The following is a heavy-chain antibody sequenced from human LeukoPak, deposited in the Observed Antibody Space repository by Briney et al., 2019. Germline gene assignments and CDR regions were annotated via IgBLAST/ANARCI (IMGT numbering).Heavy chain of an antibody. Sequence: PSETLSLTCAVYRGSFSGYYWTWIRQSPGKGLEWIGEINHIVTTNYNPSLKSRVTISIHTSKNQFSLKLSSVTAADTAVYYCARGPTIDYDILTGYYYFDYWGQGTLVTVSS. V-gene: IGHV4-34*01. CDR3: ARGPTIDYDILTGYYYFDY. J-gene: IGHJ4*02. CDR1: RGSFSGYY. CDR2: INHIVTT. D-gene: IGHD3-9*01.